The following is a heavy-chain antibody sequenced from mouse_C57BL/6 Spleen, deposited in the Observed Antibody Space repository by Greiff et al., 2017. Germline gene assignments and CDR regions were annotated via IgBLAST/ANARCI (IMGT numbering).Heavy chain of an antibody. J-gene: IGHJ1*03. CDR1: GYTFTSYW. V-gene: IGHV1-53*01. D-gene: IGHD2-3*01. CDR3: ARSWDGYYGWYFDV. CDR2: INPSNGGT. Sequence: QVQLKQPGTELVKPGASVKLSCKASGYTFTSYWMHWVKQRPGQGLEWIGNINPSNGGTNYNEKFKSKATLTVDKSSSTAYMQLSSLTSEDSAVYYCARSWDGYYGWYFDVWGTGTTVTVSS.